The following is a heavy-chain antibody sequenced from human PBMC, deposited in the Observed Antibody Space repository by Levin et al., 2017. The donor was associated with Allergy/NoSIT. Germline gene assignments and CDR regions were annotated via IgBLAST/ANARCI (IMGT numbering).Heavy chain of an antibody. Sequence: SQTLSLTCSVSGASIRSGDFFWTWIRQSPGKGLEWLGNIYHSGRTFYNPSLRSRLVISGDTSNNHFSLELNSVTTADTAVYYCVRDNPNYLTTRLFDYWGQGILVTVSS. V-gene: IGHV4-30-4*01. CDR2: IYHSGRT. CDR1: GASIRSGDFF. D-gene: IGHD1-14*01. CDR3: VRDNPNYLTTRLFDY. J-gene: IGHJ4*02.